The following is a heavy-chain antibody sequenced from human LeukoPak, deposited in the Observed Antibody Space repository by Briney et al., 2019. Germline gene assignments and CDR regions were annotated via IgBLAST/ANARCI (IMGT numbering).Heavy chain of an antibody. Sequence: GGSLRLSCAASGFTFSSYSMNWARQAPGKGLEWVSSISSSSSYIYYADSVKGRFPISRDNAKNSLYLQMNSLRAEDTAVYYCASQACSSTSCSAVDPWGQGTLVTVSS. D-gene: IGHD2-2*01. CDR1: GFTFSSYS. CDR3: ASQACSSTSCSAVDP. J-gene: IGHJ5*02. CDR2: ISSSSSYI. V-gene: IGHV3-21*01.